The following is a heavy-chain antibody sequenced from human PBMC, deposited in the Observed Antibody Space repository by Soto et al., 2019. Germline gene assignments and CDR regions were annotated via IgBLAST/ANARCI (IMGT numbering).Heavy chain of an antibody. CDR3: ARSRGFGVVPYYYGMDV. J-gene: IGHJ6*02. V-gene: IGHV4-59*01. CDR2: IYYNGSA. D-gene: IGHD3-3*01. Sequence: QVQLQESGPGLVKPSETLSLTCTVSGGFKVSYYLSWIRQPPGKGLEWIGYIYYNGSANYNPSLKSRVTISVDTSKNQFSLRLRSVTAADTAVYFCARSRGFGVVPYYYGMDVWGQGTTVTVSS. CDR1: GGFKVSYY.